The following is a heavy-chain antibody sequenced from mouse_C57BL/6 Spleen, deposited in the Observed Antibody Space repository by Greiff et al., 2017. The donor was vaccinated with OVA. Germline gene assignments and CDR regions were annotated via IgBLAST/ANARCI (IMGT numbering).Heavy chain of an antibody. CDR3: ARRLSRGGMDY. CDR2: IDPENGNS. J-gene: IGHJ4*01. D-gene: IGHD3-2*02. V-gene: IGHV14-3*01. Sequence: EVQLQQSVAELVRPGASVKLSCTASGFNIKNSYMHWVKQRPEQGLEWIGRIDPENGNSTYAPKFQGKATITAATSSSTTYLQLSSLTSEDTAIYYCARRLSRGGMDYGGQGTSVTVSS. CDR1: GFNIKNSY.